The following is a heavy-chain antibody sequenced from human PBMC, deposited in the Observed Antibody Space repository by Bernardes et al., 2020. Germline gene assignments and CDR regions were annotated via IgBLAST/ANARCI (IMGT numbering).Heavy chain of an antibody. CDR1: GFTFSGYA. D-gene: IGHD2-8*01. Sequence: GGSLRLSCAASGFTFSGYAVSWVRQAPGKGLEWVSAISGSGGNRYYADSVRGRFTISRDNSKSTLYLQMNSLRAEDTAVYYCAKDSGYCTNGLCYGNWFDPWGQGTLVTVSS. V-gene: IGHV3-23*01. CDR2: ISGSGGNR. J-gene: IGHJ5*02. CDR3: AKDSGYCTNGLCYGNWFDP.